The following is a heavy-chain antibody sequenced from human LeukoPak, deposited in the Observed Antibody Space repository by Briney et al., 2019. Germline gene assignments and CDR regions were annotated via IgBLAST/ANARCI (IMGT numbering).Heavy chain of an antibody. J-gene: IGHJ4*02. CDR1: GYTFTGYY. V-gene: IGHV1-2*02. CDR2: INPNSGGT. Sequence: GASVNVSCQASGYTFTGYYMHWVRQAPGQGLEWMGWINPNSGGTNYAQKFQGRVTMTRDTSISTAYMELSRLRSDDTAVYYCARERVIVGATAWDYWGQGTLVTVSS. CDR3: ARERVIVGATAWDY. D-gene: IGHD1-26*01.